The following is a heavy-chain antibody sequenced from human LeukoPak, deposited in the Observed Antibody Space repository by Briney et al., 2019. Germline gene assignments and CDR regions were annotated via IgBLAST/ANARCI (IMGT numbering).Heavy chain of an antibody. CDR3: ARDSADRRVVVITLPFDY. D-gene: IGHD2-21*01. J-gene: IGHJ4*02. V-gene: IGHV1-2*06. CDR2: INPNSGGT. CDR1: GYTFTHHY. Sequence: AXVKVSCKASGYTFTHHYIHWVRQAPGQGLEWMGRINPNSGGTNYAQKFQRSVPLTRASPISTAYMELSRLRSDDTAVYYCARDSADRRVVVITLPFDYWGQGTVVTVSS.